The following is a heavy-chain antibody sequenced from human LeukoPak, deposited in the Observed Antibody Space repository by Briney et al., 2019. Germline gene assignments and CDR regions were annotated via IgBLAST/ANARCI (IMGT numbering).Heavy chain of an antibody. CDR1: GFTFSSYG. D-gene: IGHD4-17*01. V-gene: IGHV3-30*18. CDR3: AKVFRNGDLFVSDS. CDR2: ISYDGSNK. J-gene: IGHJ4*02. Sequence: GGSLRLSCAASGFTFSSYGMHWVRQAPGKGLEWVAVISYDGSNKYYADSVKGRFTISRDNSKNTLFLQMSSLRTEDSAIYYCAKVFRNGDLFVSDSWGQGTLVTVSS.